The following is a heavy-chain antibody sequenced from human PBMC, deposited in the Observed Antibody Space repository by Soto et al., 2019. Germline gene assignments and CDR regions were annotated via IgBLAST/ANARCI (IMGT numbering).Heavy chain of an antibody. CDR2: IYPGDSDT. CDR3: ARQIRLYESWSNTYYYYGLDV. Sequence: GESLKISCKGSEYSFSTYWIAWVRQMPGKGLEWMGIIYPGDSDTRYSPSFQGQVTISADKSISTAKLQWSRLKASDTAMYYYARQIRLYESWSNTYYYYGLDVWGQGTTVTVSS. J-gene: IGHJ6*02. CDR1: EYSFSTYW. V-gene: IGHV5-51*01. D-gene: IGHD3-3*01.